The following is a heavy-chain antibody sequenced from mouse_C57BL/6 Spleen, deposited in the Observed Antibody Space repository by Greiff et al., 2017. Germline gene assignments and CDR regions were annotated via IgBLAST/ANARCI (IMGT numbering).Heavy chain of an antibody. D-gene: IGHD2-5*01. CDR1: GYTFTSYW. CDR3: TRSELFYSYSKTPHRRYAMDY. Sequence: VQLQQSGTVLARPGASVKMSCKTSGYTFTSYWMHWVKQRPGQGLEWIGAIYPGNSDTSYNQKFKGKAKLTAVTSASTAYMELSSRTNEDSAVYYCTRSELFYSYSKTPHRRYAMDYWGQGTSVTVSS. V-gene: IGHV1-5*01. J-gene: IGHJ4*01. CDR2: IYPGNSDT.